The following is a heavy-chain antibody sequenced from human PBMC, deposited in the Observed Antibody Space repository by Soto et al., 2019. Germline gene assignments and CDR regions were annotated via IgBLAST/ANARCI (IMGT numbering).Heavy chain of an antibody. CDR1: GDTFSIYT. CDR2: VIPIFDIT. D-gene: IGHD6-13*01. Sequence: ASVKVSCKASGDTFSIYTISWVRQAPGQGLEWMGRVIPIFDITSYTQRFQGRVTITADKSTTTVYMELSSLRSEGTAVYYCARDRDNSNWPNFDFWGQGTLVTVSS. V-gene: IGHV1-69*02. CDR3: ARDRDNSNWPNFDF. J-gene: IGHJ4*02.